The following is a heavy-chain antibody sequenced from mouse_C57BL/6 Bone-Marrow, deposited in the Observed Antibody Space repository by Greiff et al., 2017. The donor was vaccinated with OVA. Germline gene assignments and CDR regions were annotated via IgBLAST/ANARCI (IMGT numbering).Heavy chain of an antibody. CDR3: ARSYYGYDPWFAY. CDR1: GYTFTDYY. Sequence: EVQLVESGPVLVKPGASVKMSCKASGYTFTDYYMNWVKQSHGKSLEWIGVINPYNGGTSYNQKFKGKATLTVDKSSSTAYMELNSLTSEDSAVYYCARSYYGYDPWFAYWGQGTLVTVSA. D-gene: IGHD2-2*01. CDR2: INPYNGGT. V-gene: IGHV1-19*01. J-gene: IGHJ3*01.